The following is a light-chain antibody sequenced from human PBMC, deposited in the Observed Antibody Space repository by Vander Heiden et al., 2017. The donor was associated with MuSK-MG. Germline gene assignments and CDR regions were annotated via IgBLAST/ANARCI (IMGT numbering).Light chain of an antibody. V-gene: IGKV1-9*01. CDR3: QQADAYPIT. J-gene: IGKJ5*01. CDR1: QGIRSN. Sequence: DIQLTQSPSFLSASVGDRVTITCRASQGIRSNLVWYQQKPGKGPELLIYVASALQSGVPSRFSGSGYGTEFTLTISSLQPEDCATYYCQQADAYPITFGQGTRVEIK. CDR2: VAS.